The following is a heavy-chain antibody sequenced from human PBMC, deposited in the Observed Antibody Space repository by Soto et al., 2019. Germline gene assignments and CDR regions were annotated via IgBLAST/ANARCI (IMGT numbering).Heavy chain of an antibody. CDR2: ISSSSSYI. CDR3: ARDSIFGVVIHYYYGMDV. D-gene: IGHD3-3*01. Sequence: GGSLRLSCAASGFTFSSYSMNWVRQAPGKGLEWVSSISSSSSYIYYADSVKGRFTISRDNAKNSLYLQMNSLRAEDTAVYYCARDSIFGVVIHYYYGMDVWGQGTTVTVSS. J-gene: IGHJ6*02. CDR1: GFTFSSYS. V-gene: IGHV3-21*01.